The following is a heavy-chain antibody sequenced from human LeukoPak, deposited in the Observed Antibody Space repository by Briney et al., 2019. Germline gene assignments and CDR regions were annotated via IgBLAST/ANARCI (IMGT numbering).Heavy chain of an antibody. Sequence: PGRSLRLSCAASGFTFSSYSMNWVRQAPGKGLEWVSYISSSSSTIYYADSVKGRFTISRDNAKNSLYLQMNSLRAEDTAVYYCARDSTLRLIDYWGQGTLVTVSS. CDR3: ARDSTLRLIDY. D-gene: IGHD2-21*02. CDR2: ISSSSSTI. CDR1: GFTFSSYS. J-gene: IGHJ4*02. V-gene: IGHV3-48*01.